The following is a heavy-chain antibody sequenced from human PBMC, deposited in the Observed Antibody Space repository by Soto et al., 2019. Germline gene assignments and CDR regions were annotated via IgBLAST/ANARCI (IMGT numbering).Heavy chain of an antibody. CDR3: AREPKESFYFDY. Sequence: GASVKVSCKASGGTFSSYAISWFRQAPGQGLEWLGIIRPSGINTGYAQGFQGRVTVTRDTSTSTANMELASLTSEDTAVYYCAREPKESFYFDYWGQGTLVTVSS. CDR2: IRPSGINT. V-gene: IGHV1-46*01. J-gene: IGHJ4*02. D-gene: IGHD3-10*01. CDR1: GGTFSSYA.